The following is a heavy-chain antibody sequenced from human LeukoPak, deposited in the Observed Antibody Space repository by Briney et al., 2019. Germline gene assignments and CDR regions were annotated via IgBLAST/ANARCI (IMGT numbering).Heavy chain of an antibody. D-gene: IGHD2-2*01. CDR2: IIPIFGTA. V-gene: IGHV1-69*13. Sequence: GASVKVSCKASGYTFTGYYMHWVRQAPGQGLEWMGGIIPIFGTANYAQKFQGRVTITADESTSTAYMELSSLRSEDTAVYYCARARRTIGPPKDYYYYGMDVWGQGTTVTVSS. CDR1: GYTFTGYY. J-gene: IGHJ6*02. CDR3: ARARRTIGPPKDYYYYGMDV.